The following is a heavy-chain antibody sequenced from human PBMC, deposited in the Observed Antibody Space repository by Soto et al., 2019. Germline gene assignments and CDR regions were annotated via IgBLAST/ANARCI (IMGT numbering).Heavy chain of an antibody. CDR2: ISYDGSSK. CDR1: GFTFSSYG. D-gene: IGHD3-3*01. J-gene: IGHJ5*02. V-gene: IGHV3-30*18. CDR3: AKDVERFLERPNWFDP. Sequence: GGSLRLSCAASGFTFSSYGMHWVRQAPGKGLEWVAVISYDGSSKYYADSVKGRFTISRDNSKNTLYLQMNSLRAEDTAVYYCAKDVERFLERPNWFDPWGQGTLVTVSS.